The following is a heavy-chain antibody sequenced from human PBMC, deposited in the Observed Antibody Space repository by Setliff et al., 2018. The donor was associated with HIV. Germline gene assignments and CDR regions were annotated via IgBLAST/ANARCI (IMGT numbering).Heavy chain of an antibody. Sequence: PGGSLRLSCAASGFAFSGHQMSWVRQAPGKGLEWVAKIKQDGSEKYYVDSVKGRFTISRDNAKNSLYPQMNSLRAEDTAMYYCARDWRSGYDLNFDYWGQGTLVTVSS. D-gene: IGHD5-12*01. CDR2: IKQDGSEK. V-gene: IGHV3-7*01. J-gene: IGHJ4*02. CDR3: ARDWRSGYDLNFDY. CDR1: GFAFSGHQ.